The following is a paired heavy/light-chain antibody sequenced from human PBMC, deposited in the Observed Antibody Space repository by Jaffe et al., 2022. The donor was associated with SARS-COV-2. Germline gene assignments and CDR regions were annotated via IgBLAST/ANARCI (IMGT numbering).Heavy chain of an antibody. J-gene: IGHJ4*02. V-gene: IGHV4-4*02. CDR1: GGSIISHNW. CDR3: ARDSGATDV. CDR2: VYHSGST. D-gene: IGHD1-26*01. Sequence: QVQLQESGPGLVKPSGTLSLTCVVSGGSIISHNWWSWVRQPPGKGLEWIGEVYHSGSTNYNPSLRSRVTISVDKSTNQFSLSLTSVTAADTAVYYCARDSGATDVWGQGALVTVSS.
Light chain of an antibody. J-gene: IGLJ3*02. CDR3: LLSYSGTRV. V-gene: IGLV7-46*01. Sequence: QAVVTQEPSLTVSPGGTVTLTCGSSTGAVTSGHYPYWFQQKPGQAPRTLMYDTSNKHSWTPARFSGSLLGGQAALTLSGAQPEDEAEYYCLLSYSGTRVFGGGTKLTVL. CDR1: TGAVTSGHY. CDR2: DTS.